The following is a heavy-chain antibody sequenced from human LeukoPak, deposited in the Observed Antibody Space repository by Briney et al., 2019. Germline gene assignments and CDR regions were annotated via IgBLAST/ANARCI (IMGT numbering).Heavy chain of an antibody. J-gene: IGHJ4*02. CDR3: AKGARYDILTGDY. CDR2: ISYDGSNK. CDR1: GFTFSSYS. Sequence: PGRSLRLSCAASGFTFSSYSMHWVRQAPGKGLEWVAVISYDGSNKYYADSVKGRFTISRDNSKNTLYLQMNSLRAEDTAVYYCAKGARYDILTGDYWGQGGLVSVS. V-gene: IGHV3-30*18. D-gene: IGHD3-9*01.